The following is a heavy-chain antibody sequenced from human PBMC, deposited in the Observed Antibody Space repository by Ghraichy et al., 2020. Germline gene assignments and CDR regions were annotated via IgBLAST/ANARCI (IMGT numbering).Heavy chain of an antibody. V-gene: IGHV4-59*01. CDR3: AIGAMVRGDY. J-gene: IGHJ4*02. D-gene: IGHD3-10*01. Sequence: SETLSLTCTVSGGSISSYYWSWIRQPPGKGLEWIGYIYYSGSTNYNPSLKSRVTISVDTSKNQFSLKLSSVTAANTAVYYCAIGAMVRGDYWGQGTLVTVSS. CDR2: IYYSGST. CDR1: GGSISSYY.